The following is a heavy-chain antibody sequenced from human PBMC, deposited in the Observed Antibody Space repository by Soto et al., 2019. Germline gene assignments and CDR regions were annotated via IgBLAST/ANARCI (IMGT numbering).Heavy chain of an antibody. J-gene: IGHJ5*02. CDR3: ARRVRGYGDYVFWFDP. D-gene: IGHD4-17*01. V-gene: IGHV4-59*08. Sequence: SETLSLTCTVSGGSISSYYWSWIRQPPGKGLEWIGYIYYSGSTNYNPSLKSRVTISVDTSKNQFSLKLSSVTAADTAVYYCARRVRGYGDYVFWFDPWGQGTLVTVSS. CDR2: IYYSGST. CDR1: GGSISSYY.